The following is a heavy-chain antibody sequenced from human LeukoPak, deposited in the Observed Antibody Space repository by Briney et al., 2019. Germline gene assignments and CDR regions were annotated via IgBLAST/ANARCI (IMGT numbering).Heavy chain of an antibody. CDR1: GGSISSY. CDR2: IYGSGST. CDR3: ARDSGTTGEVRFDP. V-gene: IGHV4-4*07. J-gene: IGHJ5*02. Sequence: KSSETLSLTCTVSGGSISSYWSWIRQPAGKGLEWIGRIYGSGSTNYNPSLKSRVTMSLDTSKNQFSLKLSSVTAADTAVYYCARDSGTTGEVRFDPWGQGTLVTVSS. D-gene: IGHD3-10*01.